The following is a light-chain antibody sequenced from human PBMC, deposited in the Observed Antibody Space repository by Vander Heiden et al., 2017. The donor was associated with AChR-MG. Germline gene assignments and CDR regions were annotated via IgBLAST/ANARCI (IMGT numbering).Light chain of an antibody. CDR2: DGN. V-gene: IGLV1-51*01. J-gene: IGLJ2*01. CDR3: GTWDNSLSAGV. Sequence: QSVLTQPPSVSAAPGQKVTIPCSGSTSNIESESVSWYQHVPGGAPRLLIYDGNKRPSGIPDRFSASTSGASATLDIAGLQTGDEAHYYCGTWDNSLSAGVFGGGTRLTVL. CDR1: TSNIESES.